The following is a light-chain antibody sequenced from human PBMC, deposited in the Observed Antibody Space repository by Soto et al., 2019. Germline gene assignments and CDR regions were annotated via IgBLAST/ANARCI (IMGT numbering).Light chain of an antibody. Sequence: DIQMTQSPSSLSASVGDRVTITCRASQSISSYLNWYQQKPGKAPKLLIYASSSLQSGEPSRFSGSGSGTDFTLTISTLQPADFATDYWQQSYSPPITFGPGTKVDIK. J-gene: IGKJ3*01. CDR3: QQSYSPPIT. CDR1: QSISSY. V-gene: IGKV1-39*01. CDR2: ASS.